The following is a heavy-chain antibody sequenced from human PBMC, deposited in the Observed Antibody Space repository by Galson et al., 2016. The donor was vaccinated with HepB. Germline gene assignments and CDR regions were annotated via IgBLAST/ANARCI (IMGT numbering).Heavy chain of an antibody. Sequence: GSITNGGYYLTWIRQHPGQGLDWLGNIYFSGSTSYTPSLKSQITILAATPKNHVSLHLRSVTAADTAVYYCARMRSSESNGYFDNWGQGTLVTVSS. CDR1: GSITNGGYY. CDR2: IYFSGST. CDR3: ARMRSSESNGYFDN. J-gene: IGHJ5*02. D-gene: IGHD3-22*01. V-gene: IGHV4-31*01.